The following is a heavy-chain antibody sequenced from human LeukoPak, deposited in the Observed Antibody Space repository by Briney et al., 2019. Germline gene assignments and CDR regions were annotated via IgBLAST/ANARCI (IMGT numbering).Heavy chain of an antibody. D-gene: IGHD6-19*01. CDR3: ARWFSTGRGFFDY. J-gene: IGHJ4*02. CDR1: GFTFSTYN. CDR2: ISSSSSII. Sequence: GGSLRLSCAASGFTFSTYNMNWVRQAPGKGLEWVSYISSSSSIICYADSVKGRFTISRDNAKNSLYLQMNSLRDEDTAVYYCARWFSTGRGFFDYWGQGILVTVSS. V-gene: IGHV3-48*02.